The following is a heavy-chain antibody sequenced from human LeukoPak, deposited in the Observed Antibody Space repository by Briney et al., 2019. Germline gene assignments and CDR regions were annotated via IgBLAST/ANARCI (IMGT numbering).Heavy chain of an antibody. Sequence: GGSLRLSCAVSGFTVSSNYMSWVRQAPGKGLEWVSVIYSGGSTYYADSVKGRFTISRDNSKNTLYLQMNSLRAEDTAVYYCAREDTAMVLDYWGQGTLVTVSS. V-gene: IGHV3-66*01. CDR1: GFTVSSNY. CDR2: IYSGGST. D-gene: IGHD5-18*01. J-gene: IGHJ4*02. CDR3: AREDTAMVLDY.